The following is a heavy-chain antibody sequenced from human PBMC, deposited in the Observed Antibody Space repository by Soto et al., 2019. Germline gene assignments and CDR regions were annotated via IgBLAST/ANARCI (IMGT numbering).Heavy chain of an antibody. CDR2: TKTDGTT. D-gene: IGHD3-10*01. Sequence: EVQLVESGGGSVQPGGSLRLSCAASGFTFSRHWIHWVRQAPGQGLVWVSRTKTDGTTSFADSVRGRFTISRDNAENTLYLQMNSLRAADTAVYYCVRDMRPVPWYGGISSAFDMWGQGTMVTVSS. V-gene: IGHV3-74*01. CDR1: GFTFSRHW. CDR3: VRDMRPVPWYGGISSAFDM. J-gene: IGHJ3*02.